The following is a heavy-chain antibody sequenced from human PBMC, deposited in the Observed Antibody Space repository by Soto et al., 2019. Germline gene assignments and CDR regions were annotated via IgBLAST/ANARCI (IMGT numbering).Heavy chain of an antibody. V-gene: IGHV1-2*04. CDR1: GYTFTGYY. CDR3: ARYSASSNYYYGMDV. Sequence: ASVKVSCKASGYTFTGYYMHWVRQAPGQGLEWMGWINPNSGGTNYAQKFQGWVTMTRDTSISTAYMELSRLRSDDTAMYYCARYSASSNYYYGMDVWGQGTTVTAP. CDR2: INPNSGGT. D-gene: IGHD6-6*01. J-gene: IGHJ6*02.